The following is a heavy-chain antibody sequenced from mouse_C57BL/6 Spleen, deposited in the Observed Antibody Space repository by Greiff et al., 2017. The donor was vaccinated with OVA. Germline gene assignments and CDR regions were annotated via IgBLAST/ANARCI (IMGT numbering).Heavy chain of an antibody. J-gene: IGHJ4*01. CDR3: ARVVIYYYGSSLNYYAMDY. CDR2: INPNNGGT. CDR1: GYTFTDYY. D-gene: IGHD1-1*01. Sequence: EVQLQQSGPELVKPGASVKISCKASGYTFTDYYMNWVQQSHGKSLEWIGDINPNNGGTSYNQKFKGKATFTVDKSSSTAYMELRSLTSEDSAVYYCARVVIYYYGSSLNYYAMDYGGKGTSVTVSS. V-gene: IGHV1-26*01.